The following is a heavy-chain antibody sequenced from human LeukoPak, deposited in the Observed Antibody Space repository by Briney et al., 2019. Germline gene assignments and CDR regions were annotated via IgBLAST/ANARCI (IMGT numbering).Heavy chain of an antibody. Sequence: ASVKVSCKASGYTFTSYGISWVRQAPGQGLEWMGWISAYNGNTNYAQKLQGRVTMTTDTSTSTAYMELRSLRSDDTAVYYCARPYYYDSSGYLGYCGQGTLVTVSS. V-gene: IGHV1-18*01. CDR2: ISAYNGNT. J-gene: IGHJ4*02. D-gene: IGHD3-22*01. CDR1: GYTFTSYG. CDR3: ARPYYYDSSGYLGY.